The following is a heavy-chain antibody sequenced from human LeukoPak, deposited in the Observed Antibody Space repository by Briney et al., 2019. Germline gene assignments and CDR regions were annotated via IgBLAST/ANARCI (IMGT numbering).Heavy chain of an antibody. CDR3: ARAERTSTHLAEHLYSSSWPEYFQH. D-gene: IGHD6-6*01. CDR1: GYTFTSYA. V-gene: IGHV1-69*04. Sequence: SVKVSCKASGYTFTSYAISWVRQAPGQGLEWMGRIIPILGIANYAQKFQGRVTITADKSTSTAYMELSSLRSEDTAVYYCARAERTSTHLAEHLYSSSWPEYFQHWGQGTLVTVSS. J-gene: IGHJ1*01. CDR2: IIPILGIA.